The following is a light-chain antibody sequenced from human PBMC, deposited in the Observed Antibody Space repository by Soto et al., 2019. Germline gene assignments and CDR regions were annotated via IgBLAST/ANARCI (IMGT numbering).Light chain of an antibody. CDR3: QAFDNSPSASGV. Sequence: QSVLTQPPSVSGAPGQRVTISCAGSSSHIGATYDIHWYQQLPGAAPRLLIYGNSNRPSGVPDRFAGSKSGTSASLAIIGLRVEDEGIYYCQAFDNSPSASGVFGGGTQLTVL. CDR2: GNS. J-gene: IGLJ3*02. V-gene: IGLV1-40*01. CDR1: SSHIGATYD.